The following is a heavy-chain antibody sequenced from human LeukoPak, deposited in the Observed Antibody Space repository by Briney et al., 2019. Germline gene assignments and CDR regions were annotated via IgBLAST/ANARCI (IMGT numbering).Heavy chain of an antibody. D-gene: IGHD3-16*01. Sequence: ASVKVSCKASGGTFSSYAISWVRQAPGQGLEWMGGIIPIFGTANYAQKFQGRVTITADESTSTAYMELSSLRSEDTAVYYCVRDLLGGPPPSRKPGGVTFGGVLVWGQGTTVTVSS. V-gene: IGHV1-69*13. J-gene: IGHJ6*02. CDR3: VRDLLGGPPPSRKPGGVTFGGVLV. CDR1: GGTFSSYA. CDR2: IIPIFGTA.